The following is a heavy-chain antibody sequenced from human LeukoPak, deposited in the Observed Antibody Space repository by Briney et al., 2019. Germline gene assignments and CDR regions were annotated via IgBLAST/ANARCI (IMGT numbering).Heavy chain of an antibody. J-gene: IGHJ4*02. CDR1: GFTFSSYE. Sequence: PGGSLRLSCAASGFTFSSYEMNWVRQAPGKGLEWVSYISSSGSTIYYADSVKGRFTISRDNAKNSLHLQMNSLRAEDTAVYYCARDYYGSGSYYKSFDYWGQGTLVTVSS. D-gene: IGHD3-10*01. CDR2: ISSSGSTI. CDR3: ARDYYGSGSYYKSFDY. V-gene: IGHV3-48*03.